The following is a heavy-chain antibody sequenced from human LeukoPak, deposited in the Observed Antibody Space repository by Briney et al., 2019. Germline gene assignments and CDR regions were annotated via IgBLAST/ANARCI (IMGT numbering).Heavy chain of an antibody. V-gene: IGHV4-61*02. D-gene: IGHD3-22*01. CDR1: GGSISSGSYY. CDR2: IYTSGST. CDR3: ARGRGIIVDSSGYFFDY. Sequence: SQTLSLTCTVPGGSISSGSYYWSWIRQPAGKGLEWIGRIYTSGSTNYNPSLKGRVTISLDTSKNQFSLKLSSVTAADTAVYYCARGRGIIVDSSGYFFDYWGQGTLVTVSS. J-gene: IGHJ4*02.